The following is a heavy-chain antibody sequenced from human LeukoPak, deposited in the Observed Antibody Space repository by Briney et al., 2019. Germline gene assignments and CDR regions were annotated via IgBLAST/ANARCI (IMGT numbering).Heavy chain of an antibody. CDR3: ARGGGLDV. CDR1: GVTLSTYA. CDR2: INHNGNGN. Sequence: GGSLRLSCAASGVTLSTYAMSWARQAPGKGLEWVASINHNGNGNYYVDSVKGRFTISRDNAKNSLYLQMSNLRAEDTAVYFCARGGGLDVWGQGATVTVSS. V-gene: IGHV3-7*03. D-gene: IGHD3-16*01. J-gene: IGHJ6*02.